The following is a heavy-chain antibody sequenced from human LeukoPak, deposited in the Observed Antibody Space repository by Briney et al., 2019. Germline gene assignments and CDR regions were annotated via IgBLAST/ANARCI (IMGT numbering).Heavy chain of an antibody. V-gene: IGHV3-13*04. CDR2: IATAGDT. Sequence: GGSLRLSCAASGFTFSSYDMHWVRHTTGEGLEWVSVIATAGDTYYPGSVKGRFTISRENAKNSLYLQMNSLGPGDTAVYYCVRGRARDYYGSGTYKGMDVWGQGTTVTVSS. J-gene: IGHJ6*02. D-gene: IGHD3-10*01. CDR1: GFTFSSYD. CDR3: VRGRARDYYGSGTYKGMDV.